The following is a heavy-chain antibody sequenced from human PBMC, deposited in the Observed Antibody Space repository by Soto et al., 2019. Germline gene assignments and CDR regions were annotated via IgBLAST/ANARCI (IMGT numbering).Heavy chain of an antibody. J-gene: IGHJ2*01. CDR2: ISESGHHT. Sequence: DVQLLESGGGLVEPGGSLTLSCAASGFPSSTYALNWVRQAPGKGPEWVSTISESGHHTHYADSVKGRFTISRDKSKNTLSLQMNSRRVDDTDIYYCTKSDGCGGGACYTGTYYYFDVWGRGTLVTVSS. V-gene: IGHV3-23*01. CDR1: GFPSSTYA. CDR3: TKSDGCGGGACYTGTYYYFDV. D-gene: IGHD3-16*02.